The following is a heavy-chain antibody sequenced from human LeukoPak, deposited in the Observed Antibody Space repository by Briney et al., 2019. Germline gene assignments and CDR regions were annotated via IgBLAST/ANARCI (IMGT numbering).Heavy chain of an antibody. J-gene: IGHJ4*02. CDR1: GFTFGDYA. CDR3: TRGVINFYYFDY. Sequence: GSLRLSCTVSGFTFGDYAMGWFRQAPGKGLEWVGFIRSKSYGGATEYAASLKGGFTISRDDSKSIAYLQMNSLKTEDTAVYYCTRGVINFYYFDYWGQGTLVTVSS. V-gene: IGHV3-49*03. CDR2: IRSKSYGGAT. D-gene: IGHD3-16*02.